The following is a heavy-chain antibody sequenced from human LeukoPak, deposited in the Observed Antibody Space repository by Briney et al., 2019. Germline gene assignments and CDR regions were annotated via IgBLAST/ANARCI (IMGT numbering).Heavy chain of an antibody. CDR3: ARDQTDCSSTSCYRRYYYYYYYMDV. CDR2: MSYDGSNE. V-gene: IGHV3-30*01. J-gene: IGHJ6*03. D-gene: IGHD2-2*01. CDR1: GFTFSRYA. Sequence: PVGSLRLSCAASGFTFSRYALHWVRQAPGKGLEWEAVMSYDGSNEYYADSVRGRFTISRDNSKNTLYLQMNSLRAEDTAVYYSARDQTDCSSTSCYRRYYYYYYYMDVCGKGTTVTVSS.